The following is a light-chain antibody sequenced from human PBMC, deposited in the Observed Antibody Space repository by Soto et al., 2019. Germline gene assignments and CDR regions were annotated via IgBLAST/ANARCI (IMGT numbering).Light chain of an antibody. J-gene: IGKJ4*01. V-gene: IGKV1-12*01. Sequence: DIQMTQSPSSVSASVGDRVVITCRASQDISNYLAWYQQKPGDAPELLIYAASRSQRGVPSRFSGSGSGTDFTLIIDSLQPEDFATYYCQQADIFPLTFGGGTKVEI. CDR2: AAS. CDR3: QQADIFPLT. CDR1: QDISNY.